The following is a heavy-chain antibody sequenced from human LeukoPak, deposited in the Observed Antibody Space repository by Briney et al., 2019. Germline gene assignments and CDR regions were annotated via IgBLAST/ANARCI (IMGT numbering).Heavy chain of an antibody. V-gene: IGHV3-48*01. D-gene: IGHD3-22*01. Sequence: PGGSLRLSCGASGFTFSSYAMTWVRQAPGKGLEWISYISASGSTMYYADSVKGRFTFSRDNAKNSLYLQMNSLRAEDTAVYYCARDMTVVVITTGGFDYWGQGALVTVSS. CDR3: ARDMTVVVITTGGFDY. CDR2: ISASGSTM. J-gene: IGHJ4*02. CDR1: GFTFSSYA.